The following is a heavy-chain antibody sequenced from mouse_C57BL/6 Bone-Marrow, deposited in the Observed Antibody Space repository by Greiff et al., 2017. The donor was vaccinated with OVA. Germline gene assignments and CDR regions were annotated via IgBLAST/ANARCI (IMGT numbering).Heavy chain of an antibody. J-gene: IGHJ4*01. Sequence: EVQLVESGGGLVKPGGSLKLSCAASGFTFSDYGMHWVRQAPEKGLEWVAYISSGSSTIYSADTVKGRFTISRDNAKNTLFLQMTSLRSEDTAMYYCASNGSSSYYYAMDDWGQGTSVTVSS. D-gene: IGHD1-1*01. V-gene: IGHV5-17*01. CDR1: GFTFSDYG. CDR3: ASNGSSSYYYAMDD. CDR2: ISSGSSTI.